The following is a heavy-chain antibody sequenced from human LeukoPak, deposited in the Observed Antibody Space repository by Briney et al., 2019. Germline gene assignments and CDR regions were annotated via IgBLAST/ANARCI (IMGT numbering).Heavy chain of an antibody. Sequence: GGSLRLSCAASGFTFSSYAMSWVRQAPGKGLEWVSAISGSGGSTYYADSVKGRFTISRDNSKNTLYLQMNSLRAEDTAVYYCAKDDSSWMRVALDYWGQGTLVTVST. D-gene: IGHD6-13*01. V-gene: IGHV3-23*01. CDR3: AKDDSSWMRVALDY. J-gene: IGHJ4*02. CDR1: GFTFSSYA. CDR2: ISGSGGST.